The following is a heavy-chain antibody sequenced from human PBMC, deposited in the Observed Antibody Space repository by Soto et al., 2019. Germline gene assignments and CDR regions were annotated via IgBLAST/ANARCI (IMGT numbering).Heavy chain of an antibody. CDR3: ATTVAHGYYYGMDV. J-gene: IGHJ6*02. CDR1: GGTFSSYA. V-gene: IGHV1-69*13. Sequence: SVKVSCKASGGTFSSYAISWVRQAPGQGLEWMGGIIPIFGTANYAQKFQGRVTITADESTSTAYMELSSLRSEDTAVYYCATTVAHGYYYGMDVWGQGTTVTVSS. CDR2: IIPIFGTA. D-gene: IGHD6-19*01.